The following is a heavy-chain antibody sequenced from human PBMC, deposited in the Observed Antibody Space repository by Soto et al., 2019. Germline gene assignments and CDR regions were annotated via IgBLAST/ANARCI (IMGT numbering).Heavy chain of an antibody. D-gene: IGHD3-9*01. V-gene: IGHV4-30-4*01. J-gene: IGHJ4*02. CDR3: APLRYFDWLLSYFDY. CDR1: GGSISSGDYY. Sequence: QVQLQESGPGLVKPSQTLSLTCTVSGGSISSGDYYWSWIRQPPGKGLEWIGYIYYSGSTYYNPSLKSRVTIXXAXSXXQFSLKLSSVTAADTAVYYCAPLRYFDWLLSYFDYWGQGTLVTVSS. CDR2: IYYSGST.